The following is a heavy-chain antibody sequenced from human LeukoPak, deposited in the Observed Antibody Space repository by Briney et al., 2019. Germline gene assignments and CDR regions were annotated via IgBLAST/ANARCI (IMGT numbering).Heavy chain of an antibody. CDR3: ARASHSGSYITP. V-gene: IGHV1-2*02. J-gene: IGHJ3*01. D-gene: IGHD1-26*01. Sequence: ASVTVSCKASGYTFTGYYMHWVRQAPGQGLEWMGWINPNSGGTNYARKFQGRVTMTRDTSISTAYMELSRLRSDDTAVYYCARASHSGSYITPWGQGTMVTVSS. CDR2: INPNSGGT. CDR1: GYTFTGYY.